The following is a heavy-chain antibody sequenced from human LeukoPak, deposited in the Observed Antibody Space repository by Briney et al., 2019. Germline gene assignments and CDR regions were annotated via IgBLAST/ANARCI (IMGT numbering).Heavy chain of an antibody. D-gene: IGHD3-22*01. CDR2: INPNSGGT. V-gene: IGHV1-2*02. J-gene: IGHJ4*02. CDR3: ARTTYYYDSSGYYDQYYFDY. CDR1: GYTFTGYY. Sequence: ASVKVSCKASGYTFTGYYKHWVRQAPGQGLEWMGWINPNSGGTNYAQKFQGRVTMTRDTSISTAYMELSRLRSDDTAVYYCARTTYYYDSSGYYDQYYFDYWGQGTLVTVSS.